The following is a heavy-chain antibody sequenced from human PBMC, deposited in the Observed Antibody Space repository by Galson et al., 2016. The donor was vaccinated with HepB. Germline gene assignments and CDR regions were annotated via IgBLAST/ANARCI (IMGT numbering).Heavy chain of an antibody. Sequence: SLRLSCATSGFTFSTYSMNWVRQAPGQGLEWISYISSTSSTIYYADSVRGRLTISRDNAKNSLYLQMNSLRDEDSAVYYCARDLNYYASRGYYQNAYFDYWGQGTLVTVSS. CDR2: ISSTSSTI. D-gene: IGHD3-22*01. CDR1: GFTFSTYS. J-gene: IGHJ4*02. CDR3: ARDLNYYASRGYYQNAYFDY. V-gene: IGHV3-48*02.